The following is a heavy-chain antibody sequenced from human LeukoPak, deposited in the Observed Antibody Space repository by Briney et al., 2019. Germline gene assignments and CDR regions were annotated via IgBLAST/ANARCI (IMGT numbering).Heavy chain of an antibody. V-gene: IGHV1-69*04. CDR1: GGTFSSYA. CDR3: ARDMGSYSPDDY. J-gene: IGHJ4*02. Sequence: GASVKVSCKASGGTFSSYAISWVRQAPGPGLEWMGRIIPILGIANYAQKFQGRVTITADKSTSTAYMELSRLRSDDTAVYYCARDMGSYSPDDYWGQGTLVTVSS. CDR2: IIPILGIA. D-gene: IGHD1-26*01.